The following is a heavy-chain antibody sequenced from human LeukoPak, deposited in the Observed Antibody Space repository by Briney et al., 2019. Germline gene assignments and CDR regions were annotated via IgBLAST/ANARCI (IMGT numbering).Heavy chain of an antibody. CDR3: ARVTTSYSYGFDYFDY. J-gene: IGHJ4*02. CDR2: IYYSGST. CDR1: GGSISSYY. D-gene: IGHD5-18*01. V-gene: IGHV4-59*01. Sequence: SGTLSLTCTVSGGSISSYYWSWIRQPPGKGLEWIGYIYYSGSTNYNPSLKSRVTISVDTTKNQFSLKLSSVPAADTAVYYCARVTTSYSYGFDYFDYWGQGTLVTVSS.